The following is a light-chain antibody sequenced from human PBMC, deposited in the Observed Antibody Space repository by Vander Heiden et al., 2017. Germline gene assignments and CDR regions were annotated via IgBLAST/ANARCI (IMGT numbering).Light chain of an antibody. CDR2: EAY. CDR3: QHYDNSPPYT. V-gene: IGKV3D-20*01. CDR1: QIISNNY. Sequence: EIVLNQYPATLSLSPGDRATLSCGASQIISNNYLAWYQQKPGLAPRLLIYEAYSRAAGIPDRVSGSGSGTDFTLTINRLEPEDFGIYYCQHYDNSPPYTFGQGTKLEIK. J-gene: IGKJ2*01.